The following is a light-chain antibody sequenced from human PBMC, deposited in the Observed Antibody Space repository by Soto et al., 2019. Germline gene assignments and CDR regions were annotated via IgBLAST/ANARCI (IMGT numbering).Light chain of an antibody. CDR3: QQYNSYSLTWT. J-gene: IGKJ1*01. CDR2: DAS. V-gene: IGKV1-5*01. Sequence: DIQMTQSPSTLSASVGDRVTFTCRASQSISSWLAWYQQKPGKAPKLLIYDASSLESGVPSRFSGSGSGTEFTLTISSLQPDDFATYYCQQYNSYSLTWTFGQGTKVEIK. CDR1: QSISSW.